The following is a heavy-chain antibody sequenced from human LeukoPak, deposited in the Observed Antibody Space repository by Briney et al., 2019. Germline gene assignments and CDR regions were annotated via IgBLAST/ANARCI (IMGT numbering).Heavy chain of an antibody. CDR3: ARLHPDTSLTPYYYYIYV. J-gene: IGHJ6*03. CDR2: IYYSGST. CDR1: GGSISGHY. V-gene: IGHV4-59*08. Sequence: PSETLSLTCTVSGGSISGHYWSWIRQPPGKGLEWIGYIYYSGSTNYNPSLKSRATISVDTSMNQFSLILSSVTAADTAVYYCARLHPDTSLTPYYYYIYVWGKGTTVTVSS. D-gene: IGHD5-18*01.